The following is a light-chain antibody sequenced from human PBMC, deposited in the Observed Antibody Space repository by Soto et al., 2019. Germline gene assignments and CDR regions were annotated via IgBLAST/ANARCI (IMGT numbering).Light chain of an antibody. CDR3: XXYNSYPYS. Sequence: DIHMTQSPSTLSASVGDRVVITCRASQNIDRWLAWYQQKPRKAPQLLIYRASFPESGVPPRFSGSGSGTXXXXXXXXLQPXDFXXXXXXXYNSYPYSFGQGTKLEI. CDR1: QNIDRW. J-gene: IGKJ2*03. V-gene: IGKV1-5*03. CDR2: RAS.